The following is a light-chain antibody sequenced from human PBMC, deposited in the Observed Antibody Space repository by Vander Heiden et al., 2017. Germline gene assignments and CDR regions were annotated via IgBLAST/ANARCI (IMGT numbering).Light chain of an antibody. V-gene: IGLV3-27*01. J-gene: IGLJ3*02. CDR1: VLAKKY. Sequence: SYELTQPSSVSVSPGQTARITCSGDVLAKKYARWFQQKPGQAPGLVIYKDSERPSGIPERFSGSSSGTTVTLTISGAQVEDEADYYCYSAADNKGVFGGGTKLTVL. CDR3: YSAADNKGV. CDR2: KDS.